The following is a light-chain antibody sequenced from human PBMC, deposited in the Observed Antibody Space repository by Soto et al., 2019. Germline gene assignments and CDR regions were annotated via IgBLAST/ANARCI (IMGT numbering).Light chain of an antibody. J-gene: IGKJ4*01. CDR1: QSISSY. CDR2: AAS. CDR3: QQSYSTLALT. Sequence: DIQMTQSPSSLSASVGDRVTITCRASQSISSYLNWYQQKPGKAPKLLIYAASSLQSGVPSRFSGSGSGTDFTLTISSLQPEDFATYYCQQSYSTLALTFGGGTKV. V-gene: IGKV1-39*01.